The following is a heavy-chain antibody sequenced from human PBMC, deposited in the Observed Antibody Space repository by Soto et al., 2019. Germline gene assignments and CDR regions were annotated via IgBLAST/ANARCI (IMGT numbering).Heavy chain of an antibody. CDR3: ARDRGYYYDSSGYTNYGMDV. V-gene: IGHV6-1*01. CDR2: TYYRSKWYN. J-gene: IGHJ6*02. Sequence: SQTLSLTCAISGDSVSSKSAAWNWIRQSPSRGLEWLGRTYYRSKWYNDYAVSVKSRITINPDTSKNQFSLQLNSVTPEDTAVYYCARDRGYYYDSSGYTNYGMDVWGQGTTVTVSS. D-gene: IGHD3-22*01. CDR1: GDSVSSKSAA.